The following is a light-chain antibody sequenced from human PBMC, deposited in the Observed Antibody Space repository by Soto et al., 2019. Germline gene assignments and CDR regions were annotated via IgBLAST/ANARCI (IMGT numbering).Light chain of an antibody. Sequence: ELVLTQSPGTLSLSPGESAALSCRASQPVSSNFLAWYQQKPGQAPRLLIYGVSSRATGIPDRFIGSGSGTDFTLTINRLEPEDFAAYYCQQYANAPITFGQGTRLEIK. CDR1: QPVSSNF. V-gene: IGKV3-20*01. CDR2: GVS. CDR3: QQYANAPIT. J-gene: IGKJ5*01.